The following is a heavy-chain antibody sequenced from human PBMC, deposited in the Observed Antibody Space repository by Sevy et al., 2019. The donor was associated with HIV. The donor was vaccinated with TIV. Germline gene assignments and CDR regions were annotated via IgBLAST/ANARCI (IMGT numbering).Heavy chain of an antibody. CDR2: ISGSGGST. D-gene: IGHD5-12*01. CDR1: GFTFSSYA. CDR3: AKATKDGYNYYFDY. V-gene: IGHV3-23*01. J-gene: IGHJ4*02. Sequence: GGSLRLSCAASGFTFSSYAMSWVRQAPGKGLEWVSAISGSGGSTYYAYSVKGRFTISRDNSKNTLYLQMNSLRAEDTAVYYCAKATKDGYNYYFDYWGQGTLVTVSS.